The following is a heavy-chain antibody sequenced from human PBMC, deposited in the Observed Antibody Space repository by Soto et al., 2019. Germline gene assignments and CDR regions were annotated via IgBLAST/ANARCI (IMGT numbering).Heavy chain of an antibody. CDR3: AKDITLFGVVSPMDV. CDR2: ISYDGSNE. J-gene: IGHJ6*02. D-gene: IGHD3-3*01. CDR1: AFTFSSYG. Sequence: PGGSLRLSCAASAFTFSSYGMHWVRQAPGKGLEWVAVISYDGSNEYYADSVKGRFTISRDNSKNTLYLQMTSLSAEDTAVYYCAKDITLFGVVSPMDVWGQGTTVTAP. V-gene: IGHV3-30*18.